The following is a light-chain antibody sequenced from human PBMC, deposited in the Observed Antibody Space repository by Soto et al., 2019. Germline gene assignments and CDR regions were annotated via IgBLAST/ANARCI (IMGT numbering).Light chain of an antibody. V-gene: IGKV3-20*01. J-gene: IGKJ2*01. Sequence: EIVLTQSPGTLSLSPGERATLSCMASQSVSSSYLAWYQQKPGQAPRLLIYGASSRATGIPDRFSGSGSGIDFTLTISRLEPEDFAVYYCQQYGISPGGTFGQGTKLEIK. CDR2: GAS. CDR3: QQYGISPGGT. CDR1: QSVSSSY.